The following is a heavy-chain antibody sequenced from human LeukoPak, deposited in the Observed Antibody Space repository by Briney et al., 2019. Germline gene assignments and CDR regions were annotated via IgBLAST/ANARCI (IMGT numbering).Heavy chain of an antibody. CDR3: ARDGNGYNVYFDY. CDR1: GGTFSSYA. D-gene: IGHD5-24*01. Sequence: SVKVSCKASGGTFSSYAISWVRQAPGQGLEWMGGIIPIFGTANYAQKFQGRVTITADESTSTAYMELSSLRSEDTAVYYCARDGNGYNVYFDYWGQGTLVTVSS. J-gene: IGHJ4*02. CDR2: IIPIFGTA. V-gene: IGHV1-69*13.